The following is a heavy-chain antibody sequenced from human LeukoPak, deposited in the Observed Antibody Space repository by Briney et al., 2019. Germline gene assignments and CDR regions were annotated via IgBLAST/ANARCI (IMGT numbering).Heavy chain of an antibody. CDR2: IKQDGSEK. J-gene: IGHJ4*02. Sequence: PGGSLRLSCAASGFTFSIYWMSWVRQAPGKGLEWVANIKQDGSEKYYVDSVKGRFTISRDNAKNSLHLQLNRLRAEDTAVYYCATKAAGSGYSYWGQGTLVTVSS. CDR3: ATKAAGSGYSY. V-gene: IGHV3-7*01. CDR1: GFTFSIYW. D-gene: IGHD3-22*01.